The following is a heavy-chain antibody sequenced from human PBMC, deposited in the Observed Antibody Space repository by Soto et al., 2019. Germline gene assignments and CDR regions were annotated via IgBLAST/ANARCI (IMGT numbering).Heavy chain of an antibody. V-gene: IGHV1-18*01. D-gene: IGHD3-3*01. Sequence: ASVKVSCKASGYSFSTYGISGVLQSPLHWLDWMGWISTSNGYTNYAQKFQGRVSMTTDTSTNTAYMEVRSLRSDDTAFYFCARDRSFALLEWSPSDSYGMDVWGQGTSVTVSS. CDR3: ARDRSFALLEWSPSDSYGMDV. CDR2: ISTSNGYT. CDR1: GYSFSTYG. J-gene: IGHJ6*02.